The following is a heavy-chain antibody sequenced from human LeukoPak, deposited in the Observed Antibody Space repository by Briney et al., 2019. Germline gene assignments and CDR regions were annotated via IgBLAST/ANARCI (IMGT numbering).Heavy chain of an antibody. CDR3: ARDKGSGWYSDAFDI. CDR2: IYTSGST. CDR1: GGSISSYY. V-gene: IGHV4-4*07. D-gene: IGHD6-19*01. J-gene: IGHJ3*02. Sequence: PSETLSLTCTVSGGSISSYYWSWIRQPAGKGLEWIGRIYTSGSTNYNPSLKSRVTMSVDTSKNQFSLKLSPVTAADTAVYYCARDKGSGWYSDAFDIWGQGTMVTVSS.